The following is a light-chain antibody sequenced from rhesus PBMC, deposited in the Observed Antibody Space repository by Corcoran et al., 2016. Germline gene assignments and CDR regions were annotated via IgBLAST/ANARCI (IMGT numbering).Light chain of an antibody. J-gene: IGKJ1*01. CDR2: QAS. V-gene: IGKV7-13*01. Sequence: DIVLTQSPASLAVSSGQRATITRRACVSVCVFGINLIHWYQQKPGQPPKLLIYQASNKDTGVPARFSGSGSGTDFTLTNNPMRADYTGVYNCLQIKNSPPTFGLSAKVDIK. CDR1: VSVCVFGINL. CDR3: LQIKNSPPT.